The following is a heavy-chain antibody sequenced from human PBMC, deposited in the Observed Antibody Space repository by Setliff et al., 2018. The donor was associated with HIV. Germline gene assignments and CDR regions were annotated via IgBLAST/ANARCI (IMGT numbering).Heavy chain of an antibody. CDR1: GYSISSGYY. CDR2: IYHSGST. CDR3: ARRVCSSTSCSDAFNI. D-gene: IGHD2-2*01. J-gene: IGHJ3*02. Sequence: AVSGYSISSGYYWGWIRQPPGKGLEWIGSIYHSGSTYYNPSLKSRVTISVNTSKNQFSLKLSSVTAADTAVYYCARRVCSSTSCSDAFNIWGQGTMVTVSS. V-gene: IGHV4-38-2*01.